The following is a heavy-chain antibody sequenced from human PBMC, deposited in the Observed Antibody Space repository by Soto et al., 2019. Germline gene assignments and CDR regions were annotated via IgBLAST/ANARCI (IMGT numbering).Heavy chain of an antibody. Sequence: GSLRLSCAASGFTFDDYAMHWVRQAPGKGLEWVSLISWDGGSTYYADSVKGRFTISRDNSKNSLYLQMNSLRAEDTALYYCAKDINPYSGLQQYYCMDVSGPATTVTVS. J-gene: IGHJ6*02. CDR2: ISWDGGST. V-gene: IGHV3-43D*04. D-gene: IGHD4-4*01. CDR1: GFTFDDYA. CDR3: AKDINPYSGLQQYYCMDV.